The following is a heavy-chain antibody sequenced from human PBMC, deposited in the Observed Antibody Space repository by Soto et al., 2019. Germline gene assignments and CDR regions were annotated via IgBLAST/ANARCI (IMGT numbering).Heavy chain of an antibody. CDR3: ATFYRSGWPYYFDY. Sequence: EVQLVESGGGLVQPGGSLRLSCAASGFTVSSNYMSWVRQAPGKGLEWVSVIYSGGSTYYADSVKGRFTISRDNSKNTLYLQMNSLRAEDTAVYYCATFYRSGWPYYFDYWGQGTLVTVSS. J-gene: IGHJ4*02. CDR1: GFTVSSNY. V-gene: IGHV3-66*01. D-gene: IGHD6-19*01. CDR2: IYSGGST.